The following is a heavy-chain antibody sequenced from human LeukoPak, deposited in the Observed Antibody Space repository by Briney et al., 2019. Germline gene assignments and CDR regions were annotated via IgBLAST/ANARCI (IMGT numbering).Heavy chain of an antibody. CDR1: GFTFSSYS. V-gene: IGHV3-21*01. Sequence: AGGSLRLSCAASGFTFSSYSMNWVRQAPGKRLEWVSSISSSSSYIYYADSVKGRFTISRDNAKNSLYLQMNSLRAEDTAVYYCARVRSMVVTPGFSDYWGQGTLVTVSS. CDR2: ISSSSSYI. CDR3: ARVRSMVVTPGFSDY. D-gene: IGHD4-23*01. J-gene: IGHJ4*02.